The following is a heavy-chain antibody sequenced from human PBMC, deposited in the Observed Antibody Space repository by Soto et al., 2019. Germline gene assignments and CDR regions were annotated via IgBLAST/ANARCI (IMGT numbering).Heavy chain of an antibody. J-gene: IGHJ6*02. CDR3: ARDSGPESGYYGMDV. V-gene: IGHV3-33*01. CDR2: IWYDGSNK. D-gene: IGHD3-22*01. Sequence: GGSLRLSCAASGFTFSSYGMHWVRQAPGKGLEWVAVIWYDGSNKYYADSVKGRFAISRDNSKNTLYLQMNSLRAEDTAVYYCARDSGPESGYYGMDVWGQGTTVTVSS. CDR1: GFTFSSYG.